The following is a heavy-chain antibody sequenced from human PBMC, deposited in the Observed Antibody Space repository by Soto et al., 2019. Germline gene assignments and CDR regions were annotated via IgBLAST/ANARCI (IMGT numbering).Heavy chain of an antibody. CDR3: AHRLWSIPGDYYYGMDV. D-gene: IGHD3-10*01. J-gene: IGHJ6*02. CDR1: GFSLNTSGVG. CDR2: IYWDDDK. Sequence: PTLVNPTQTLTLTCTFSGFSLNTSGVGVGWIRQPPGKALEWLALIYWDDDKRYSPSLKSRLTITKDTSKNQVVLTMTNMDPVDTATYYCAHRLWSIPGDYYYGMDVWGQGTTVTVSS. V-gene: IGHV2-5*02.